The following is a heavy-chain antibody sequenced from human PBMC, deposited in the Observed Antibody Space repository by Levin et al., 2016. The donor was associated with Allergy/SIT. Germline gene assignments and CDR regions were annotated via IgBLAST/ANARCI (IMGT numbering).Heavy chain of an antibody. CDR2: IWYDGSNK. J-gene: IGHJ3*02. D-gene: IGHD3-16*02. CDR3: AREGRSYVWGSYRHHDAFDI. Sequence: WIRQPPGKGLEWVAVIWYDGSNKYYADSVKGRFTISRDNSKNTLYLQMNSLRAEDTAVYYCAREGRSYVWGSYRHHDAFDIWGQGTMVTVSS. V-gene: IGHV3-33*01.